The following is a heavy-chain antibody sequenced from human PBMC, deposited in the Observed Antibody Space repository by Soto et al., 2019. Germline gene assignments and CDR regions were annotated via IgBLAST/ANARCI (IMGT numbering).Heavy chain of an antibody. CDR3: AKDMNPYSSSWYPSASKYYYYGMDV. CDR1: GFTFSSYG. V-gene: IGHV3-30*18. J-gene: IGHJ6*02. D-gene: IGHD6-13*01. CDR2: ISYDGSNK. Sequence: GGYLRLSCAASGFTFSSYGMHWVRQAPGKGLEWVAVISYDGSNKYYADSVKGRFTISRDNSKNTLYLQMNSLRAEDTAVYYCAKDMNPYSSSWYPSASKYYYYGMDVWGQGTTITVSS.